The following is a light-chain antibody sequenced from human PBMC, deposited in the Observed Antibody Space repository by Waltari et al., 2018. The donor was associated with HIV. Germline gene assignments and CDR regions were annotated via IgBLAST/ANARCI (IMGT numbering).Light chain of an antibody. CDR1: ALSKQY. CDR3: QSADSSGGFWV. CDR2: QDT. J-gene: IGLJ3*02. V-gene: IGLV3-25*03. Sequence: SYDLTQSSSVSVSPGQTARITCSGAALSKQYVYWYQKQSGQAPILVIYQDTERPSGIPERFSGSSSGTLVTLTINGVQVEDEADYYCQSADSSGGFWVFGGGTTLTVL.